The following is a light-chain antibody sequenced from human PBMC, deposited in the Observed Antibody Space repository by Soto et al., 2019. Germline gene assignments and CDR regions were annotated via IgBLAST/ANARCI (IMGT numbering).Light chain of an antibody. V-gene: IGKV3-15*01. CDR2: GAS. CDR1: QNVNFN. Sequence: EIVMTQSPATLSVSPGERATLSCRASQNVNFNLAWYQQKLGQAPRLLISGASTRASGVPSRFSGSGSGTEFSLTISGLQSEDFAIYYCQQYNNWTRTFGQGTNLEI. J-gene: IGKJ2*01. CDR3: QQYNNWTRT.